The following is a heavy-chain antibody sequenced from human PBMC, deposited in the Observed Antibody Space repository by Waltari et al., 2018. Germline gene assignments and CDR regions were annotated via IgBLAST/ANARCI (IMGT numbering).Heavy chain of an antibody. D-gene: IGHD3-22*01. CDR1: GGSISSHY. CDR3: ASLLTEYYYDSSGYWYFDL. J-gene: IGHJ2*01. CDR2: IYYSGST. Sequence: QVQLQESGPGLVKPSETLSLTCTVSGGSISSHYWSWIRQPPGKGLEWIGYIYYSGSTNYNPSLKSRVAISVDSSKNQFSLKRSSVTAADTAVYYCASLLTEYYYDSSGYWYFDLWGRGTLVTVSS. V-gene: IGHV4-59*11.